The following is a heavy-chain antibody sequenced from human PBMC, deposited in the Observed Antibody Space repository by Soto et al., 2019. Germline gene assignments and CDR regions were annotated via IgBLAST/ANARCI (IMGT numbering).Heavy chain of an antibody. Sequence: ASVKVSCKASGYTFTSYSISWVRQAPGQGLEWMGWINVYNGNTKYAQKFQGRVTITADESTSTAYMELSSLRSEDTAVYYCAGGLGYSYGTKFDYWGQGTLVTVSS. J-gene: IGHJ4*02. CDR1: GYTFTSYS. V-gene: IGHV1-18*01. CDR2: INVYNGNT. CDR3: AGGLGYSYGTKFDY. D-gene: IGHD5-18*01.